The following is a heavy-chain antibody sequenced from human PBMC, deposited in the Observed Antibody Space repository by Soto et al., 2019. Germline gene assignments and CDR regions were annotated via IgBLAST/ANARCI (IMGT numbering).Heavy chain of an antibody. D-gene: IGHD2-21*02. CDR2: IESGGSI. J-gene: IGHJ4*02. V-gene: IGHV3-53*01. CDR3: ARAGVTPDFFDY. CDR1: GFSVRTNY. Sequence: GGSLRLSCAASGFSVRTNYMSWVRQAPGEGLEWVSVIESGGSIYYADSVKGRFIISRDYAKNTVYLQMNTLRVEDTAVYYCARAGVTPDFFDYWGQGTLVTVSS.